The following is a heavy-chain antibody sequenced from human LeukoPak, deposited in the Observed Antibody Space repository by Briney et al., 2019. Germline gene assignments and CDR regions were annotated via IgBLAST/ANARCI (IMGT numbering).Heavy chain of an antibody. CDR3: TRDLLGLDY. CDR1: GGSFSGYY. D-gene: IGHD2/OR15-2a*01. CDR2: INHSGST. V-gene: IGHV4-34*01. J-gene: IGHJ4*02. Sequence: SETLSLTCAVYGGSFSGYYWSWIRQPPGKGLEWIGEINHSGSTNYNPSLKSRVTISVDTSKNQFSLKLSSVTAADTAIYYCTRDLLGLDYWGQGTLVTVSS.